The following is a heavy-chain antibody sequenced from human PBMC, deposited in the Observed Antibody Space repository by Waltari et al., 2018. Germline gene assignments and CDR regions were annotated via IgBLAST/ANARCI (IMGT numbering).Heavy chain of an antibody. D-gene: IGHD4-17*01. CDR2: IIPIFGTA. V-gene: IGHV1-69*05. Sequence: QVQLVQSGAEVRKPGSSVKVSCKASGGTLRRSAISWVRQSPGQGLEWMGGIIPIFGTANYAQKCQGRVTITTDESTSTAYMELSSLRSEDTAVYYCARPYSGDYVWFDPWGQGTLVTVSS. J-gene: IGHJ5*02. CDR1: GGTLRRSA. CDR3: ARPYSGDYVWFDP.